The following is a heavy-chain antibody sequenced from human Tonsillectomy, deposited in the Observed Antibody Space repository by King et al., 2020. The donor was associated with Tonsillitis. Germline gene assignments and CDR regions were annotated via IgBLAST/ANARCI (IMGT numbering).Heavy chain of an antibody. CDR2: IYHSGST. D-gene: IGHD2-2*02. CDR1: GGSISSGGYS. J-gene: IGHJ6*02. V-gene: IGHV4-30-2*01. CDR3: ARYCSSTSCYTLGMDV. Sequence: LQLQESGSGLVKPSQTLSLTCAVSGGSISSGGYSWSWIRQPPGKGLEWNGYIYHSGSTYYNPSLKSRVTISVDRSKNQFSLKLSSVTAADTAVYYCARYCSSTSCYTLGMDVWGQGTTVTVSS.